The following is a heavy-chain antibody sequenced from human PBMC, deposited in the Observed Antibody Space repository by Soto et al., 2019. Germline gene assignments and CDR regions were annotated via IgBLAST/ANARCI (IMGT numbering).Heavy chain of an antibody. V-gene: IGHV1-69*12. CDR3: AREVTSVEANYYGMDV. D-gene: IGHD4-4*01. Sequence: QVQLVQSGAEVKKPGSSVKVSCKASGGTFSSYAISWVRQAPGQGLEWMGGIIPIFGTANYAQKFQSRVTITADESTSTAYMELSSLRSEDTAVYYCAREVTSVEANYYGMDVWGQGTTVTVSS. J-gene: IGHJ6*02. CDR1: GGTFSSYA. CDR2: IIPIFGTA.